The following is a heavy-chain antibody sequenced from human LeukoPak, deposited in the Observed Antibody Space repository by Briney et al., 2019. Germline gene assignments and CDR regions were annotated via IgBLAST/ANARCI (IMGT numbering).Heavy chain of an antibody. CDR2: IYYSGST. J-gene: IGHJ4*02. D-gene: IGHD3-3*01. V-gene: IGHV4-39*01. CDR1: GGSISSSSYY. Sequence: SETLSLTCTVSGGSISSSSYYWGWIRQPPGKGREWIGSIYYSGSTYYNPSLKSRVTISVDTSKNQFSLKLSSVTAADTAVYYCARQLDFWSGYYGLAGDYWGQGTLVTVSS. CDR3: ARQLDFWSGYYGLAGDY.